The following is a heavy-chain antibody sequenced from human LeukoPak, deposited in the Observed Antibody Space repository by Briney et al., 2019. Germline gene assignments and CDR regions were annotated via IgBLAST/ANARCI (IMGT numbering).Heavy chain of an antibody. J-gene: IGHJ4*02. CDR1: GGTFSSYA. CDR2: IIPIFGTA. Sequence: SVTVSCKASGGTFSSYAISWVRQAPGQGLEWMGGIIPIFGTANYAQKFQGRVTITADESTSTAYMELSRLRSDDTAVYYCARVYSSGWPFDYWGQGTLVIVSS. D-gene: IGHD6-19*01. V-gene: IGHV1-69*13. CDR3: ARVYSSGWPFDY.